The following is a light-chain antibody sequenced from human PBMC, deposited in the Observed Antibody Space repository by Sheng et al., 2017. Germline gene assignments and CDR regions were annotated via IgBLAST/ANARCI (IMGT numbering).Light chain of an antibody. V-gene: IGKV1-27*01. CDR3: QQYYSTNS. Sequence: DIQMTQSPSSLSASVGDRVTITCRASQGISNYLVWYQQKPGKAPKLLIFAASTLQSGVPSRFSGSRSGTDYTLTISSLQPEDFATYYCQQYYSTNSFGQGTKLEIK. CDR2: AAS. J-gene: IGKJ2*03. CDR1: QGISNY.